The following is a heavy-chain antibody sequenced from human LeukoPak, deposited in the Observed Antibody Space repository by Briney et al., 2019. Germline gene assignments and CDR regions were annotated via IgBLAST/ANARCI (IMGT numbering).Heavy chain of an antibody. J-gene: IGHJ4*02. CDR1: GGSISSSSYY. Sequence: SETLSLTCTVSGGSISSSSYYWGWIRQPPGKGLEWIGSIYYSGSTYYNPSLKSRVTISVDTSKNQFSLKLSSVTAADTAVYYCASRELLAYWGQGTLVTVSS. D-gene: IGHD1-26*01. CDR3: ASRELLAY. CDR2: IYYSGST. V-gene: IGHV4-39*07.